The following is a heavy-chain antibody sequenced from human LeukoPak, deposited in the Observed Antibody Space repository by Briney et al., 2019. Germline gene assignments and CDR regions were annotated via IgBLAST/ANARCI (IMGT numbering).Heavy chain of an antibody. J-gene: IGHJ5*02. D-gene: IGHD3-10*01. V-gene: IGHV1-46*01. CDR3: ARANMVRGVGSFFDRNWFDP. CDR1: GYTFTSYY. CDR2: ISPSGAST. Sequence: GASVKVSCKASGYTFTSYYMHGVRQAPGQGLEWMGIISPSGASTTYAQKFQGRVTMTRDMSTSTVYMELSSLKSEDTAVYYCARANMVRGVGSFFDRNWFDPWGQGTLVTVSS.